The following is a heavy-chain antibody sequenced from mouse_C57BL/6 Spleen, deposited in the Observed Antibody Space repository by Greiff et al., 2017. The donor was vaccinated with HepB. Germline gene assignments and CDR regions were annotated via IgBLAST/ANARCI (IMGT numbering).Heavy chain of an antibody. Sequence: VQLQQPGAELVMPGASVKLSCKASGYTFTSYWMHWVKQRPGQGLEWIGEIDPSDSYTNYNQKFKGKSTLTVDKSSSTAYMQLSSLTSEDSAVYYWARAGGYDYDVGFAYWGQGTLVTVSA. J-gene: IGHJ3*01. D-gene: IGHD2-4*01. CDR2: IDPSDSYT. CDR1: GYTFTSYW. V-gene: IGHV1-69*01. CDR3: ARAGGYDYDVGFAY.